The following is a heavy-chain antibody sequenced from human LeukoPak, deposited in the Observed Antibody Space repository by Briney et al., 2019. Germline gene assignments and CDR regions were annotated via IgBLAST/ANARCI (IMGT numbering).Heavy chain of an antibody. V-gene: IGHV4-38-2*02. J-gene: IGHJ5*02. CDR3: ARAYHSSWYLNWFDP. CDR1: GYSISSGYY. Sequence: SETLSLTCTVSGYSISSGYYWGWIRQPPGKALEWIGSIYHSGSTYYNPSLKSRVTISVDTSKNQFSLKLSSVTAADTAVYYCARAYHSSWYLNWFDPWGQGTLVTVSS. D-gene: IGHD6-13*01. CDR2: IYHSGST.